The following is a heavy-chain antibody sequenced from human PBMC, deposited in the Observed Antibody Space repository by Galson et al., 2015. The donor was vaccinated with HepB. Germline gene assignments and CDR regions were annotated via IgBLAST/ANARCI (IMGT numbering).Heavy chain of an antibody. J-gene: IGHJ3*02. D-gene: IGHD5-18*01. CDR2: IYDSGNT. CDR3: ARASPGYAYGTGDAFDI. Sequence: TLSLTCAVSGGSINSGAYSWSWIRQPPGKGLEWIGYIYDSGNTYYNPSLKSRVSISLDTSKKQFSLNLRSVTAADTAAYYCARASPGYAYGTGDAFDIWGQGTLVTVSA. CDR1: GGSINSGAYS. V-gene: IGHV4-30-4*07.